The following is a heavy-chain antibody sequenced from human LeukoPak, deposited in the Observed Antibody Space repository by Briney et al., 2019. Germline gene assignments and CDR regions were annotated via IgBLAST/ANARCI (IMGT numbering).Heavy chain of an antibody. CDR2: ISAYNGNT. CDR1: GYTFTSYG. Sequence: ASVKVSCKASGYTFTSYGISWVRQAPGQGLEWMGWISAYNGNTNYAQKLQGRVTMTTDTSTSTAYMELRSLRSDDTAVYYCARVTLRSSTSGSYWFDPWGQETLVTVSS. J-gene: IGHJ5*02. D-gene: IGHD2-2*01. V-gene: IGHV1-18*01. CDR3: ARVTLRSSTSGSYWFDP.